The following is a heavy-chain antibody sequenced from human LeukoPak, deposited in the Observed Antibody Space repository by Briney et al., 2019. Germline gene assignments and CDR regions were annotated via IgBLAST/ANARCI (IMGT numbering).Heavy chain of an antibody. CDR2: ILPYDSDT. J-gene: IGHJ4*02. D-gene: IGHD3-10*01. CDR3: ARPYGSGSYGLSY. CDR1: GYIFAHYW. V-gene: IGHV5-51*01. Sequence: GESLKISCQASGYIFAHYWIGWVRQTPEKGLEWVGIILPYDSDTTYSPSFQGQVTISADKSISTAYLQWSSLKASDTAMYYCARPYGSGSYGLSYWGQGTLVTVSS.